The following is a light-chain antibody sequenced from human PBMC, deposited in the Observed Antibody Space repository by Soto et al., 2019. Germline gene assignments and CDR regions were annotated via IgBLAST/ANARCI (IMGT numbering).Light chain of an antibody. CDR3: QQYGDLPWT. CDR1: QSVSSSY. J-gene: IGKJ1*01. Sequence: EIVLTQSPGTLSLSPGEGATLSCRASQSVSSSYIAWYQQRSGQTPSLLIYGASTRATGIPDRFSGSGSGTDFTLTIDRLESEDFAVYFCQQYGDLPWTFGQGTKVDIK. V-gene: IGKV3-20*01. CDR2: GAS.